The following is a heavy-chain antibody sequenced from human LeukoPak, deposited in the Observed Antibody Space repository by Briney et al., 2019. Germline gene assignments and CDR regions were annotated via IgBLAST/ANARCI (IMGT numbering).Heavy chain of an antibody. Sequence: GGSLRLSCATSELTFSSYAMSWVRQAPGKGLEWVSALTRTGGSTYYADSVKGRFTISRDNSKNTLYLEVISLTAEDTAVYYCAKDDAWLRFGEWSQGTLVTVSS. J-gene: IGHJ4*02. D-gene: IGHD3-10*01. CDR1: ELTFSSYA. CDR2: LTRTGGST. CDR3: AKDDAWLRFGE. V-gene: IGHV3-23*01.